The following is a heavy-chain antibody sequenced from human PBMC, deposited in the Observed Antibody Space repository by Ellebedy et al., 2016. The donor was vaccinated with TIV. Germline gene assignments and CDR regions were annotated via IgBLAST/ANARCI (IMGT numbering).Heavy chain of an antibody. CDR2: VYHTGST. Sequence: MPSETLSLTCSVSGVSISDYYWSWIRQPPGQGLEWIGYVYHTGSTTYNPSLRIRVTLAVDTPKNEFSLKLSSGTTADTAIYYCARDGVEDYFDYWGQGPLVTVSS. CDR3: ARDGVEDYFDY. V-gene: IGHV4-59*01. J-gene: IGHJ4*02. CDR1: GVSISDYY. D-gene: IGHD3-10*01.